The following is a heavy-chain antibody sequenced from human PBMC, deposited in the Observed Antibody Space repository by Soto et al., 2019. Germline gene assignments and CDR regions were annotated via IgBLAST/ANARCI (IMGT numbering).Heavy chain of an antibody. CDR2: IIPIFGTA. J-gene: IGHJ4*02. V-gene: IGHV1-69*12. D-gene: IGHD3-16*02. CDR1: GGTFSSYA. CDR3: ARGGYDYVWGSYRL. Sequence: QVQLVQSGAEVKKPGSSVKVSCKASGGTFSSYAISWVRQAPGQGLEWMGGIIPIFGTANYAQKFQGRVTXXAXEFXSNAYMELSSLRSEDTAVYYCARGGYDYVWGSYRLWGQGTLVTVSS.